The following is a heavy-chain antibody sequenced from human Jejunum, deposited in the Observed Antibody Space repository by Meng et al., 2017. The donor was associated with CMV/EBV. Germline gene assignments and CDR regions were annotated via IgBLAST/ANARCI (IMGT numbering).Heavy chain of an antibody. D-gene: IGHD2-2*02. J-gene: IGHJ6*02. CDR2: IYYSGRT. Sequence: WGCIRQPPGKGLEWIGSIYYSGRTYSNPSLKSRVTISVDTSENQFSLKLSSVTAADTAVYYCAREYCSSTSCYTGQYYYYYGMDVWGQGTTVTVSS. V-gene: IGHV4-39*07. CDR3: AREYCSSTSCYTGQYYYYYGMDV.